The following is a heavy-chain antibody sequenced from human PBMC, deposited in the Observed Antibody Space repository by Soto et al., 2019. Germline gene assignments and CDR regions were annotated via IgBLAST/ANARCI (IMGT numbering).Heavy chain of an antibody. CDR2: INHSGST. CDR1: GGSFSCYY. Sequence: SETLSLTCAVYGGSFSCYYWIWIRQPPGKGLEWIGEINHSGSTNYNPSLKSRVTISVDTSKNQFSLKLSSVTAADTAVYYCARSSYGYSVFDYWGQGTLVTVSS. CDR3: ARSSYGYSVFDY. J-gene: IGHJ4*02. D-gene: IGHD5-18*01. V-gene: IGHV4-34*01.